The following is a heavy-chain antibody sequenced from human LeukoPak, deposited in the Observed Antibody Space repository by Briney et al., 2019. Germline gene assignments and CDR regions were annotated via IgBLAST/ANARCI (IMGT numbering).Heavy chain of an antibody. CDR3: ASLDPCYFDRGSCTYYYSMDA. Sequence: SETLSLTCTVSGGSISTGSFYWGWIRQSPGKGLEWIGSIFYTGKTHYNTSLKSRVTISVDMSQNKFSLSLGSVTAADTALYYCASLDPCYFDRGSCTYYYSMDAWGQGTTDTVSS. V-gene: IGHV4-39*01. J-gene: IGHJ6*03. CDR2: IFYTGKT. D-gene: IGHD3-22*01. CDR1: GGSISTGSFY.